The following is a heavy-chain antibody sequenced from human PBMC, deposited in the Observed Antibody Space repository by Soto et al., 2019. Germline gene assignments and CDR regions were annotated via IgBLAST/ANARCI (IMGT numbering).Heavy chain of an antibody. J-gene: IGHJ4*02. CDR2: IIGSGGSK. D-gene: IGHD4-17*01. CDR1: GXTFSSYP. CDR3: AKITVTRYFDY. V-gene: IGHV3-23*01. Sequence: GSLRLSCAASGXTFSSYPMSWVRQDPGKGLEWVSAIIGSGGSKYYADSVKGRFTISRENSKNTLYLQMNSLRAEDTAVYYCAKITVTRYFDYWGQGTLGTVSS.